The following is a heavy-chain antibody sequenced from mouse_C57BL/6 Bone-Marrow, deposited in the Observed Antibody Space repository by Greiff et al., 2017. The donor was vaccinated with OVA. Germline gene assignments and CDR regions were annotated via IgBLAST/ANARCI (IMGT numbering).Heavy chain of an antibody. CDR3: ARIHPLSAY. CDR2: INPNNGGT. CDR1: GYTFTDYY. J-gene: IGHJ3*01. D-gene: IGHD6-5*01. Sequence: EVQLQQSGPELVKPGASVKISCKASGYTFTDYYMNWVKQSHGKSLEWIGDINPNNGGTSYNQKFKGKATLTVDKSSSTAYMELRSLTSEDSAVYYCARIHPLSAYWGQGTLVTVSA. V-gene: IGHV1-26*01.